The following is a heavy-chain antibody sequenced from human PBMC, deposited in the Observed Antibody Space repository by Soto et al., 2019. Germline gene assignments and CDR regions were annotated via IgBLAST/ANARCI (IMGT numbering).Heavy chain of an antibody. D-gene: IGHD2-2*01. CDR1: GFTFSIYT. CDR3: ARGGYCSRTGCYGLDH. Sequence: EVHLVESGGGLVKPGGSLRLSCTASGFTFSIYTMNWVRQAPGKGLEWVSSISSRDNYIYYADSVKGRLTISRDNANNSLDLRMNSLRAEDTAVYYCARGGYCSRTGCYGLDHWGQGTLVTVSS. J-gene: IGHJ4*02. CDR2: ISSRDNYI. V-gene: IGHV3-21*01.